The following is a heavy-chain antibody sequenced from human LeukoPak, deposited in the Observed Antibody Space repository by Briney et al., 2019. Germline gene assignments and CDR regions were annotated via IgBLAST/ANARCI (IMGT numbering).Heavy chain of an antibody. J-gene: IGHJ6*03. CDR3: AKDEVVNNYYYYYMDV. D-gene: IGHD4-23*01. V-gene: IGHV3-23*01. Sequence: PGGSLRLSCAASGFTFSSYAMSWVRQAPGKGLEWVSAFSGSGGNTYYADSVKGRFTISRDNSKNTLYLQMNSLRAEDTAVYYCAKDEVVNNYYYYYMDVWGKGTTVTVSS. CDR1: GFTFSSYA. CDR2: FSGSGGNT.